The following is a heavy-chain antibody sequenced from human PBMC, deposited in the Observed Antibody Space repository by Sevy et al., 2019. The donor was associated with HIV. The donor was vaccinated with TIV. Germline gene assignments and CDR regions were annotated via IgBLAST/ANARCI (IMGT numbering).Heavy chain of an antibody. J-gene: IGHJ6*02. D-gene: IGHD1-1*01. CDR2: ISYSGST. V-gene: IGHV4-59*01. CDR3: ARGGGRTDWGMDV. Sequence: SETLSLTCTVSGGSISSYYWSWIRQPPGKGLEWIGYISYSGSTNDNPSLRSRVTISIDTSKNQFSLRLSSVSAADTVVYYCARGGGRTDWGMDVWGPGTTVTVSS. CDR1: GGSISSYY.